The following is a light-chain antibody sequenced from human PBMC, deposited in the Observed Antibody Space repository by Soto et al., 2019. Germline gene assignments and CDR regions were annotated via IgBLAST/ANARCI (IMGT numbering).Light chain of an antibody. V-gene: IGKV1-17*01. Sequence: DILMTQSPSSLSASVGDRVTITCRASQGIRKDLCWYQQRPGKAPKRLIFGASSLQSGVPSRFSGSASGTEFTITISSLQPEDFATDFGLQHNSYPLTFGGGTKVELK. CDR1: QGIRKD. CDR3: LQHNSYPLT. J-gene: IGKJ4*01. CDR2: GAS.